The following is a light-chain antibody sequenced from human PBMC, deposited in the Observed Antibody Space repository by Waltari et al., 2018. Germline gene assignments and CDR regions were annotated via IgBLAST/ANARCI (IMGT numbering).Light chain of an antibody. J-gene: IGKJ1*01. Sequence: DIVMTQSPDSLAVSLGERATIKCKSSQSVFYSPYNQNCSAWYQQKPGQPPELLFYWASTRESGVPDRFSGSGSGTDFTLTISSLQAEDVAFYYCQQYYSSPWTFGQGTKVEVK. V-gene: IGKV4-1*01. CDR3: QQYYSSPWT. CDR1: QSVFYSPYNQNC. CDR2: WAS.